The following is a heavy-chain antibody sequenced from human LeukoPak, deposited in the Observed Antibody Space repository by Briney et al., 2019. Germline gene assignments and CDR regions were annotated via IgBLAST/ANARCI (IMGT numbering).Heavy chain of an antibody. CDR1: GGSISSYY. CDR2: IYYSGST. D-gene: IGHD6-13*01. Sequence: SETLSLTCTVSGGSISSYYWSWIRQPPGKGLEWIGYIYYSGSTNYNPSLKSRVTISVDTSKNQFSLKLSSVTAADTAVYYCARPHSAAADAFDIWGQGTMVTVSS. J-gene: IGHJ3*02. CDR3: ARPHSAAADAFDI. V-gene: IGHV4-59*01.